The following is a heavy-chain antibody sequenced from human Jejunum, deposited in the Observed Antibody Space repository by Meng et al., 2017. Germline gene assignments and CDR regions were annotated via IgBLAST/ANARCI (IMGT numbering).Heavy chain of an antibody. D-gene: IGHD3-10*01. CDR1: GDRSSTTLCT. Sequence: QLPHQQSCPTPCTPSQPRSFTGPISGDRSSTTLCTWNWIRQSPSRGLEWLGSTYYRSKWYNDHAVSVKSRITISADTSKNHFSLQLNSVTTEDTAVYYCARVRGGVFENWGQGTLVTVSS. CDR3: ARVRGGVFEN. J-gene: IGHJ4*02. V-gene: IGHV6-1*01. CDR2: TYYRSKWYN.